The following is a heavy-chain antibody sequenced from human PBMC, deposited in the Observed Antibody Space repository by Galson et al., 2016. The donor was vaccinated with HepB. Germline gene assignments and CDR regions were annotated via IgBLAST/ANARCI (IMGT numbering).Heavy chain of an antibody. D-gene: IGHD6-19*01. CDR2: IKQDGSEK. CDR1: GFTFSSYW. CDR3: ARIVAGIVHWYFDL. J-gene: IGHJ2*01. Sequence: SLRLSCAASGFTFSSYWMSWVRQAPGKGLEWVANIKQDGSEKYYVDSVKGRFTISRDNAKNSLYLQMNSLRAEDTAVYYCARIVAGIVHWYFDLWGRGTLVTVSS. V-gene: IGHV3-7*01.